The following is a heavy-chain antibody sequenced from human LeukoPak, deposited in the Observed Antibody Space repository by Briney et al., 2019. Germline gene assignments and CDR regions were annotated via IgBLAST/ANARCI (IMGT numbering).Heavy chain of an antibody. CDR3: TRESNYFGSGAPRYYFDY. D-gene: IGHD3-10*01. V-gene: IGHV3-49*04. J-gene: IGHJ4*02. Sequence: GGSLGLSCAASGFTFGVYAMSWVRQAPGKGLEWVGFIRSKVYGGTTENAASVKGRFTISRDDSKSIVYPQMNSLKTEDTAVYFCTRESNYFGSGAPRYYFDYWGQGTLVTVSS. CDR2: IRSKVYGGTT. CDR1: GFTFGVYA.